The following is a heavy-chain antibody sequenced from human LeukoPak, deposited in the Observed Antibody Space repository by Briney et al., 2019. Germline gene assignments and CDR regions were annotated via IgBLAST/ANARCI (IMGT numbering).Heavy chain of an antibody. CDR2: INPNSGGT. CDR3: ARVRKYSSGWYDAFDI. D-gene: IGHD6-19*01. V-gene: IGHV1-2*02. CDR1: GYTFTGYY. Sequence: ASVTVSCKASGYTFTGYYMHWVRQAPGQGLEWMGWINPNSGGTNYAQKFQGRVTMTRDTSISTAYMELSRLRSDDTAVYYCARVRKYSSGWYDAFDIWGQGTMVTVSS. J-gene: IGHJ3*02.